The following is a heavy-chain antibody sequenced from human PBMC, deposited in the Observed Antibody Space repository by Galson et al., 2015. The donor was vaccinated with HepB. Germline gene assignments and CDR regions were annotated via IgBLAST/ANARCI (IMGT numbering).Heavy chain of an antibody. D-gene: IGHD3-10*01. CDR3: ARIQYTYGSGTFDP. CDR2: MSAAGSG. Sequence: SLRLSCAASGFTVISNYMTWVRQAPGRGLEWVSVMSAAGSGHYADSVEGRFTVSRDRSKNTFYLQMDSLRVEDTAVYYCARIQYTYGSGTFDPWGQGTLVTVPP. CDR1: GFTVISNY. V-gene: IGHV3-66*01. J-gene: IGHJ5*02.